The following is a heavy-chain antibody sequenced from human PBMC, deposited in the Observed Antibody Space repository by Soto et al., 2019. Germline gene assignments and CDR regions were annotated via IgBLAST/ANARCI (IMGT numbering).Heavy chain of an antibody. D-gene: IGHD3-3*01. CDR2: IDPSDGRT. J-gene: IGHJ5*02. Sequence: ASVKVSCKASGYTFNNYSILWVRQAPGQGLEWMGIIDPSDGRTSYAQRFQGRVTLTRDTSTNTVYMDLSSLRSEDTAIYYCAKTQRRGYDFWRGSFDPWGQGTLVTVSS. CDR3: AKTQRRGYDFWRGSFDP. V-gene: IGHV1-46*02. CDR1: GYTFNNYS.